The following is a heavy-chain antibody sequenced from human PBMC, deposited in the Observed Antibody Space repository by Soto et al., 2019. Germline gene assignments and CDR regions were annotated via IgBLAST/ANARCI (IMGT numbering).Heavy chain of an antibody. CDR2: IIPLFRAT. CDR1: GGTFSTYA. Sequence: HVQLVQSGAEVKKPGSSVKVSCKASGGTFSTYAILWVRQAPGQGLEWMGGIIPLFRATNYAQRFQGRVTITADKSTSTAYMEVSTLRSEDTAVYYCARLEAARRTEDSFKYYAMDVWGQGTTVIVSS. V-gene: IGHV1-69*06. CDR3: ARLEAARRTEDSFKYYAMDV. D-gene: IGHD6-6*01. J-gene: IGHJ6*02.